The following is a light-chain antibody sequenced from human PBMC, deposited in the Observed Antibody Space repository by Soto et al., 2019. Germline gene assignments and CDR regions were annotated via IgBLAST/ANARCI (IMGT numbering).Light chain of an antibody. J-gene: IGKJ4*01. Sequence: ELVMTQSPDTLSVSPGERATLSCSASKSVSSSLAWYQQNPGLAPRLLIYDASTRAPGIPARFSGSGSGTEFTRPITSLQSEDFEVCYCQPYNDWPLTFCGGTKVE. V-gene: IGKV3-15*01. CDR2: DAS. CDR3: QPYNDWPLT. CDR1: KSVSSS.